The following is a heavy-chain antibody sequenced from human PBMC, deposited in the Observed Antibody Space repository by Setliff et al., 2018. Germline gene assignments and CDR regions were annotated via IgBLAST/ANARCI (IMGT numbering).Heavy chain of an antibody. V-gene: IGHV4-39*07. J-gene: IGHJ3*02. CDR2: IYYSGNT. CDR1: GGSIRNTSYH. D-gene: IGHD2-15*01. CDR3: ARIPSVRNIASRAFDI. Sequence: PSETLSLTCSVSGGSIRNTSYHWGWIRQPPGKGLEWIANIYYSGNTYYNPSFESRLSMSADMSKNQLSLRLRSVIAADTAVYYCARIPSVRNIASRAFDIWGQGTMVTVS.